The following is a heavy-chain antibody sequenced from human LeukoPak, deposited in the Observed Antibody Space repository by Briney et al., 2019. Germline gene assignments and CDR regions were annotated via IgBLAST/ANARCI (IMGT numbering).Heavy chain of an antibody. V-gene: IGHV3-30*18. D-gene: IGHD6-19*01. J-gene: IGHJ4*02. CDR1: GFAFSDYG. CDR3: AKSNSGWYVPPSD. Sequence: GRSLRLSCAVSGFAFSDYGMHWVRQAPSKGLEWVAVISYDGSNAYYADSVKGRFTISRDNSKNTLYLQMNSLRAEDTAVYYCAKSNSGWYVPPSDWGQGTLVTVSS. CDR2: ISYDGSNA.